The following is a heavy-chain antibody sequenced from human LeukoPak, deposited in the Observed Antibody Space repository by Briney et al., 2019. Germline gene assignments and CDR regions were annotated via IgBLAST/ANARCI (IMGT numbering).Heavy chain of an antibody. CDR3: ASLPVTIFVRDY. CDR1: GFAFSSYD. V-gene: IGHV3-21*01. Sequence: GGSLRLSCAASGFAFSSYDMNWVRQAPGKGLEWVSCISTSSRNTYYADSVKGRFTISRDNAKNSLYLQMNSLRAEDTAVYYCASLPVTIFVRDYWGQGTLVTVSS. D-gene: IGHD3-3*01. J-gene: IGHJ4*02. CDR2: ISTSSRNT.